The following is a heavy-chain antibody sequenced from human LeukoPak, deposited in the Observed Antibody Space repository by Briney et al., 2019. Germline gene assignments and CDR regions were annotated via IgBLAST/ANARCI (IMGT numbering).Heavy chain of an antibody. CDR2: IIPLLDQT. J-gene: IGHJ5*02. CDR1: GYTFTGYY. Sequence: ASVKVSCKASGYTFTGYYMHWVRQAPGQGLEWMGRIIPLLDQTNYVQKFQGRVTFSADKSTTTTYMELSGLKSDDTAVYYCVRSGYDYDWFDPWGQGTLVTVSS. CDR3: VRSGYDYDWFDP. D-gene: IGHD5-12*01. V-gene: IGHV1-69*02.